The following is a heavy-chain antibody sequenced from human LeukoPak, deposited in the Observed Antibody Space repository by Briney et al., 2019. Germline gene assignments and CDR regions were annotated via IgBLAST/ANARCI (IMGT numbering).Heavy chain of an antibody. CDR3: ARNWWEWLPRHFDY. J-gene: IGHJ4*02. CDR2: IYHSGST. CDR1: GYSISSGYY. Sequence: SETLSLTCTVSGYSISSGYYWGWIRQPPGKGLEWIGSIYHSGSTYYNPSLKSRVTISVDTSKNQFSLNLSSVTAADTAVYYCARNWWEWLPRHFDYWGQGALVTVSS. D-gene: IGHD2-8*02. V-gene: IGHV4-38-2*02.